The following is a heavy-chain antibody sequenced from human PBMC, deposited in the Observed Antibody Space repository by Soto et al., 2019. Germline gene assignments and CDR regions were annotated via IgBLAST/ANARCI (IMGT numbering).Heavy chain of an antibody. J-gene: IGHJ5*02. CDR2: INNSGRT. CDR3: VRDVFCASGHSNWFDP. D-gene: IGHD3-10*01. CDR1: GGSISSYY. Sequence: SETLSLTCTVSGGSISSYYWSWIRQPAGKGLEWIGRINNSGRTNYNPSLRSRVTMSVDTSKNQFSLKLTSVTAADTAMYYCVRDVFCASGHSNWFDPWCQGTLVTVPS. V-gene: IGHV4-4*07.